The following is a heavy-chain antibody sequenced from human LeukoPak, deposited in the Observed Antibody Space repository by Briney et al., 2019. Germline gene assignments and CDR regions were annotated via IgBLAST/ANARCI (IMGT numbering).Heavy chain of an antibody. Sequence: PSETPSLTCAVYGGSFSGYYWSWIRQPPGKGLEWNGEINHSGSTNYNPSLKSRVTISVDTSKNQFSLKLSSVTAADTAVYYCARVSSSWYRDWFDPSGQGTLVTVSS. CDR2: INHSGST. CDR3: ARVSSSWYRDWFDP. V-gene: IGHV4-34*01. CDR1: GGSFSGYY. J-gene: IGHJ5*02. D-gene: IGHD6-13*01.